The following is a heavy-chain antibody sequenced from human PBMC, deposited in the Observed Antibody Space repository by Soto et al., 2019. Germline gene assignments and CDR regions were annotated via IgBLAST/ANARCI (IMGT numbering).Heavy chain of an antibody. J-gene: IGHJ5*02. D-gene: IGHD3-10*01. V-gene: IGHV1-24*01. CDR3: ATTRTGSERYWFDP. CDR2: FDPEDGET. CDR1: GYTLTEFS. Sequence: ASVKVSCKVSGYTLTEFSMHWVRQAPGKGLEWMGGFDPEDGETIYAQKFQGRVTMTEDTSTDTAYMELSSLRSEDTAVYYCATTRTGSERYWFDPWGQGTLVTVSS.